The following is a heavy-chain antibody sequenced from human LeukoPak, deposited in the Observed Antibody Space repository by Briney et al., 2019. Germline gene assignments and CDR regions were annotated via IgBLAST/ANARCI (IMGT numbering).Heavy chain of an antibody. D-gene: IGHD3-9*01. CDR1: GFTFSICA. V-gene: IGHV3-23*01. CDR2: ISGSGGST. J-gene: IGHJ4*02. CDR3: AKDFSHDDILIGYFGY. Sequence: GGSLRLSCAASGFTFSICAMSWVRQAPGKGLEWVSAISGSGGSTYYADSVKGRFTISRDNSKNTLYLQMNSLRAEDTAVYYCAKDFSHDDILIGYFGYWGQGTLVTVSS.